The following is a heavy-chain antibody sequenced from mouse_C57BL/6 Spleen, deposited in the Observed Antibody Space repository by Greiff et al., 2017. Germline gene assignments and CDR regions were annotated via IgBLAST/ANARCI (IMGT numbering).Heavy chain of an antibody. Sequence: EVKLMESGGGLVQPKGSLKLSCAASGFSFNTYAMHWVRQAPGKGLEWVARIRSKSNNYATYYADSVKDRFTISRDDSESMLYLQMNNLKTEDTAMYYCVRRVVALDYAMDYWGQGTSVTVSS. J-gene: IGHJ4*01. CDR3: VRRVVALDYAMDY. D-gene: IGHD1-1*01. CDR2: IRSKSNNYAT. CDR1: GFSFNTYA. V-gene: IGHV10-1*01.